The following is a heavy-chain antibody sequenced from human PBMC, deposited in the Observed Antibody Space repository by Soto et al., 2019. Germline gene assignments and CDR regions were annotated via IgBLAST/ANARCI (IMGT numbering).Heavy chain of an antibody. CDR3: ARDGRQFVPNSDTFDI. J-gene: IGHJ3*02. D-gene: IGHD6-6*01. CDR2: ISADNGDT. Sequence: QVQLVQSGPELKKPGASVKVSCKASGDTFRNYGINWVRQAPGQGLEWMGWISADNGDTNYAPKLQGRVTMATDTPTSTAYMELMSLKSDDTAVYYCARDGRQFVPNSDTFDIWGQGTTVTVSS. CDR1: GDTFRNYG. V-gene: IGHV1-18*01.